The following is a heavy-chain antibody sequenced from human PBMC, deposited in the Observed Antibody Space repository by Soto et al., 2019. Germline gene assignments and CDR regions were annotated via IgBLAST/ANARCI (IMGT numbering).Heavy chain of an antibody. CDR3: VRTRDGDNVDY. D-gene: IGHD4-17*01. J-gene: IGHJ4*02. CDR1: GYTFTSYD. Sequence: QVQLVQSGAEVKKPGASVKVSCKASGYTFTSYDINWVRQATGQGLEWMGWMNPNSGNTGYAQKFQGRVTMTRNTSMSTTQTDLRRLRPAYPAVYYCVRTRDGDNVDYWGQGTLGTVSS. V-gene: IGHV1-8*01. CDR2: MNPNSGNT.